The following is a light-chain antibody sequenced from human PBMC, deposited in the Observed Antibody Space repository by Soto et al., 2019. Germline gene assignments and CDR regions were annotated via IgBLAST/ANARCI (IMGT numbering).Light chain of an antibody. J-gene: IGLJ1*01. CDR2: TTN. V-gene: IGLV1-44*01. CDR3: ATCDGALSAPFV. CDR1: NSNIGSDI. Sequence: QSVLTQPASASGTPGQRSTISCSGSNSNIGSDIVNCYQLLPGAAPEVLINTTNQRPSGVPELFSGSKSGTSASLAISGLQSEDEANSSSATCDGALSAPFVFGTGTKVTVL.